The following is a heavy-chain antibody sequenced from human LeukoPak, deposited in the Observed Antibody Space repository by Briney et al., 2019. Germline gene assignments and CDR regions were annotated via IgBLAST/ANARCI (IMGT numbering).Heavy chain of an antibody. J-gene: IGHJ4*02. D-gene: IGHD6-13*01. CDR1: GFTFSSYA. CDR2: ISYDGSNT. CDR3: ARDTLNSSSWYSPLSPQYYFDY. Sequence: GRSLRLSCAASGFTFSSYAMHGVRQAPGKGLEWVAVISYDGSNTYYADSVKGRFTISRDNSKNTLYLQMNSLRAEDTAVYYCARDTLNSSSWYSPLSPQYYFDYWGQGTLVTVSS. V-gene: IGHV3-30*04.